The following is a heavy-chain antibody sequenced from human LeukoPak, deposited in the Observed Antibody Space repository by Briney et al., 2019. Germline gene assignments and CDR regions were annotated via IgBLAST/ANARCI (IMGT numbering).Heavy chain of an antibody. J-gene: IGHJ6*03. CDR1: GYTFTGYY. V-gene: IGHV1-2*02. CDR2: INPNSGGT. D-gene: IGHD3-3*01. Sequence: ASVKVSCKASGYTFTGYYMHWVRQAPGQGLEWMGWINPNSGGTNYAQKFQGRVTMTRDTSISTAYMELSRLRSDDTAVYYCAGNYDFWSPSSHMDVWGKGTTVTVSS. CDR3: AGNYDFWSPSSHMDV.